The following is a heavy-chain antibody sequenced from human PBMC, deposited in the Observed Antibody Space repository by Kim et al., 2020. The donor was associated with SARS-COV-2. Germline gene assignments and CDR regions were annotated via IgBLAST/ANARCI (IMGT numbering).Heavy chain of an antibody. CDR1: GFTFSSYA. Sequence: GGSLRLSCAASGFTFSSYAMSWVRQAPGKGLEWVSAISGSGGSTYYADSVKGRFTISRDNSKNTLYLQMNSLRAEDTAVYYCARAIAAAGMRGGIDYWGQGTLVTVSS. J-gene: IGHJ4*02. CDR2: ISGSGGST. CDR3: ARAIAAAGMRGGIDY. D-gene: IGHD6-13*01. V-gene: IGHV3-23*01.